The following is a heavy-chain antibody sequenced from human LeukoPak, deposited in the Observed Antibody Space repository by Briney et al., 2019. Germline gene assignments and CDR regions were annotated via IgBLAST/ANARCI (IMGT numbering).Heavy chain of an antibody. D-gene: IGHD3-10*01. V-gene: IGHV5-51*01. CDR2: IYPGDSDT. J-gene: IGHJ4*02. CDR1: GYRLTSYW. CDR3: ARAAYFGSGSFGTFDY. Sequence: GESLKISCKGSGYRLTSYWIGWVRQMPGKGLEWMGIIYPGDSDTRYSPSFQGQVTISADKSIGTAYLQWSSLKASDTAIYYCARAAYFGSGSFGTFDYWGQGTLVTVSP.